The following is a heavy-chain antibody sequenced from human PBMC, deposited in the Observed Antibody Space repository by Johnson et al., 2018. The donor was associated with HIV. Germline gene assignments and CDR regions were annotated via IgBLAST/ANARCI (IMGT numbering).Heavy chain of an antibody. CDR2: ISYDGSYK. CDR1: GFTFSSYA. V-gene: IGHV3-30*04. D-gene: IGHD4-23*01. Sequence: QMLLVESGGGVVQPGRSLRLSCAASGFTFSSYAMHWVRQAPGKGLEWVAVISYDGSYKYYTDSVRGRFTISRDNSKNTLYLQMNSLRAEDTAVYYCAKVGATVVTPRGEAFDIWGQGAMVTVSS. J-gene: IGHJ3*02. CDR3: AKVGATVVTPRGEAFDI.